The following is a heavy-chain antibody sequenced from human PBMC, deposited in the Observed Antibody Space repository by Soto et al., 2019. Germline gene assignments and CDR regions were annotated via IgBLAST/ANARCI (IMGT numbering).Heavy chain of an antibody. J-gene: IGHJ4*02. CDR1: GFTFSSYA. V-gene: IGHV3-30-3*01. Sequence: QVQLVESGGGVVQPGRSLRLSCAASGFTFSSYAMHWVRQAPGKGLGWVAVISYDGSNKYYADSVKGRFTISRDNSKNTLYLQMNSLRAEDTAVYYCARTYCSGGSCYNDYWGQGTLVTVSS. CDR3: ARTYCSGGSCYNDY. CDR2: ISYDGSNK. D-gene: IGHD2-15*01.